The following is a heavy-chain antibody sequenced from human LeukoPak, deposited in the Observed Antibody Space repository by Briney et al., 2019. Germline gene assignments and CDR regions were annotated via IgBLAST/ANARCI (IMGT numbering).Heavy chain of an antibody. J-gene: IGHJ4*02. CDR2: ISGGGDNT. D-gene: IGHD6-19*01. CDR1: GFTFSTYA. V-gene: IGHV3-23*01. Sequence: PGGSLRLSCAASGFTFSTYAMSWVRQAPRKGLEWVSSISGGGDNTYYADPVKGRFTIFRDNSKNTLSLQMSSLRAEDTAAYYCAKARVSSGRHFDYWGQGTLVTVSS. CDR3: AKARVSSGRHFDY.